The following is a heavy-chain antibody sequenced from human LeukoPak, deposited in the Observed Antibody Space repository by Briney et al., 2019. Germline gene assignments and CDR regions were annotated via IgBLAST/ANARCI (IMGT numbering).Heavy chain of an antibody. J-gene: IGHJ4*02. CDR2: ISPNSGGT. D-gene: IGHD6-6*01. Sequence: ASVKVSCTASGYTFTAYYMHWVRQAPGQGLEWMGRISPNSGGTNYAQKFQGRVTITRDASISTAYMELSRLRSDDTAVYYCARDDSSSSQLDYWGQGTLVTVSS. CDR3: ARDDSSSSQLDY. V-gene: IGHV1-2*06. CDR1: GYTFTAYY.